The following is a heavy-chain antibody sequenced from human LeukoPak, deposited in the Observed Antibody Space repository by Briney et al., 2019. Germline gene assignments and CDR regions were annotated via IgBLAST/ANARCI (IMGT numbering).Heavy chain of an antibody. CDR3: ARHGGEAYCGGDCPGYYFDY. CDR2: IIPIFGTA. CDR1: GGTFSSYA. Sequence: ASVKVSCKASGGTFSSYAISWVRQAPGQGLEWMGGIIPIFGTANYAQKFQGRVTITADESTSTAYMELSSLRSEDTAVYYRARHGGEAYCGGDCPGYYFDYWGQGTLVTVSS. J-gene: IGHJ4*02. D-gene: IGHD2-21*02. V-gene: IGHV1-69*13.